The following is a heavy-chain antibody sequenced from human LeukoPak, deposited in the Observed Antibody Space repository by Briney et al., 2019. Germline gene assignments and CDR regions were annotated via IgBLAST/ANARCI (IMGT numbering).Heavy chain of an antibody. D-gene: IGHD3-16*01. CDR2: INPNSGAT. CDR3: VRDLMTTQTWDFDY. J-gene: IGHJ4*02. V-gene: IGHV1-2*02. CDR1: GYTFTGYY. Sequence: ASVKVSCKGSGYTFTGYYMHWVRQAPGQGLEWMAWINPNSGATNYAQEFQGRVTVTRDTSISTAYMELSSLESDDTAVYYCVRDLMTTQTWDFDYWGQGTLVSVSS.